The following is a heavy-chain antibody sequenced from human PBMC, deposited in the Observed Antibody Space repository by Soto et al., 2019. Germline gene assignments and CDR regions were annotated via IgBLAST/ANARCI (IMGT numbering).Heavy chain of an antibody. J-gene: IGHJ4*02. Sequence: EVQLVESGGGLVQPGGSLRLSCAASGFTFSSYEMNWVRQAPGKGLEWVSYISSSGSTIYYADSVKGRLTISRDNAKNSLYLQMNSLRAEDTAVYYCASHLRYDSSGYYDYWGQGTLVTVSS. V-gene: IGHV3-48*03. CDR3: ASHLRYDSSGYYDY. CDR1: GFTFSSYE. D-gene: IGHD3-22*01. CDR2: ISSSGSTI.